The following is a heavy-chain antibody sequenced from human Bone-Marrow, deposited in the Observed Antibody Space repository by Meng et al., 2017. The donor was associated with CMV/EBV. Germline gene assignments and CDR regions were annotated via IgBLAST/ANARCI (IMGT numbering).Heavy chain of an antibody. CDR3: AKSTTVTDFDY. Sequence: GGSLRLSCKGSGYTFTNYWIGWVRQMPGKGLECMGIIYPGDSDTKYSPSFQGHVTISVDKSINTAYLQWSSLKASDTAMYYCAKSTTVTDFDYWGQGPLVTVSS. V-gene: IGHV5-51*01. D-gene: IGHD4-11*01. CDR2: IYPGDSDT. J-gene: IGHJ4*02. CDR1: GYTFTNYW.